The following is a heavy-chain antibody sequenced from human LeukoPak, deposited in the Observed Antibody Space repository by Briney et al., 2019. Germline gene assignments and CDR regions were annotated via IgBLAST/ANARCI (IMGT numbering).Heavy chain of an antibody. D-gene: IGHD3-10*01. CDR2: ISGSGAST. CDR1: GFTFSSYA. J-gene: IGHJ4*02. CDR3: AKGPMSSGFDY. V-gene: IGHV3-23*01. Sequence: GGSLRLSCAASGFTFSSYAMSWVRQAPGKGLEWVSAISGSGASTYYADSVRGRFTISRDNSKNTLYLRMNSLRAEDTAVYYCAKGPMSSGFDYWGQGTLVTVSS.